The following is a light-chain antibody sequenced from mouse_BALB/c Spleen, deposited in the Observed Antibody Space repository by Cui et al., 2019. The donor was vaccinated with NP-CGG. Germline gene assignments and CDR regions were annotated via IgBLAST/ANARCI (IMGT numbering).Light chain of an antibody. CDR3: ALWYSNHWV. CDR2: GTN. V-gene: IGLV1*01. Sequence: QAVVTQESALTTSPGETVTLTCRSSTGAVTTSNYPNWVQEKPDHLFTGLIGGTNNRAPGIPARFSGSLLGDKAALTITGAQTEDEAIYFCALWYSNHWVFGGGTKLTVL. J-gene: IGLJ1*01. CDR1: TGAVTTSNY.